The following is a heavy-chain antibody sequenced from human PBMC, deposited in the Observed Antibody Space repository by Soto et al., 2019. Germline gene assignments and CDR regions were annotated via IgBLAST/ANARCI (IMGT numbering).Heavy chain of an antibody. V-gene: IGHV3-64*02. CDR2: ISSNGGST. CDR3: ARGGIAAAGPNWYFDL. Sequence: EVQLVESGEGLVQPGGSLRLSCAASGFTFSSYAMHWVRQAPGKGLEYVSAISSNGGSTYYADSVKGRFTISRDNSKNTLYLQMGSLRAEDMAVYYCARGGIAAAGPNWYFDLWGRGTLVTVSS. J-gene: IGHJ2*01. CDR1: GFTFSSYA. D-gene: IGHD6-13*01.